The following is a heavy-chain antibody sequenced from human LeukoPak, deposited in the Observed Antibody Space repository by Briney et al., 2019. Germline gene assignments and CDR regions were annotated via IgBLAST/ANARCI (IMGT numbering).Heavy chain of an antibody. Sequence: GESLKISCKGSGYSFSGNWIGWVRQMPGKGLEWMGIIYPGDSNTRYSPSFQGQVTISVDKSSATAYLQWSSLKASDTAMYYCARHMGGHHQQPDYWGQGTLVTVSA. CDR1: GYSFSGNW. J-gene: IGHJ4*02. D-gene: IGHD6-13*01. CDR3: ARHMGGHHQQPDY. CDR2: IYPGDSNT. V-gene: IGHV5-51*01.